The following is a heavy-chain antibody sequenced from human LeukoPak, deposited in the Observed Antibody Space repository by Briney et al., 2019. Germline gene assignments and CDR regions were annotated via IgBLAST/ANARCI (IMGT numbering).Heavy chain of an antibody. CDR2: ISSSSSYI. J-gene: IGHJ3*01. Sequence: AGGSLRLSCAASGFTFSSYRMNWVRQAPGKGLEWVSSISSSSSYIYYADSVKGRFTISRDNAKNSLYLQMNSLRAEDTAVYYCASPDIVVVPAAMVSPWGQGTMVTVSS. V-gene: IGHV3-21*01. CDR3: ASPDIVVVPAAMVSP. CDR1: GFTFSSYR. D-gene: IGHD2-2*01.